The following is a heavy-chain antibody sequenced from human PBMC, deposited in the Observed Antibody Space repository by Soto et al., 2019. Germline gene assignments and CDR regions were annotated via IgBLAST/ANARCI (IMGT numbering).Heavy chain of an antibody. D-gene: IGHD2-8*01. CDR1: GGSISNYY. CDR3: ARRYAGNFDY. CDR2: IYYSGST. J-gene: IGHJ4*02. V-gene: IGHV4-59*01. Sequence: QVQLQESGPGLVKPSETLSPTCTVSGGSISNYYWSWIRQPPGKGLEWIGYIYYSGSTNYNPSLKSRVTISVDTSKNQFSLKLSSVTAADTAVYYCARRYAGNFDYWGQGTLVTVSS.